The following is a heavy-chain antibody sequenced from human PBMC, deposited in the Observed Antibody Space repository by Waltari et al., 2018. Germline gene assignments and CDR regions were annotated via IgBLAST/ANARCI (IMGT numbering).Heavy chain of an antibody. CDR2: MNPNISNT. CDR1: GYTFTSYD. CDR3: ARARRYSSSWYWFDP. Sequence: QVQLVQSGAEVKKPGASVKVSCKASGYTFTSYDINWVRQATVQGLEWMGWMNPNISNTGYAQKYQDRVTITRNTSISTAYMELSSLRSEDTAVDYCARARRYSSSWYWFDPWGQGTLVTVSS. D-gene: IGHD6-13*01. V-gene: IGHV1-8*03. J-gene: IGHJ5*02.